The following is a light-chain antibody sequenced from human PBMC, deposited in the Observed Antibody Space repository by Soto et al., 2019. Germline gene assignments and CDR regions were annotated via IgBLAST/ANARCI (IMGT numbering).Light chain of an antibody. CDR3: SSYAGSNNHVV. J-gene: IGLJ2*01. CDR1: SSDVGGYNY. Sequence: QSALTQPPSASASPGQSVTISCTGTSSDVGGYNYVSWYQQHPGKAPKLMIYEVSKRPSGVPDRFSGSKSGNAASLTVSGLQAEDEADYYCSSYAGSNNHVVFGGGTKLTVL. CDR2: EVS. V-gene: IGLV2-8*01.